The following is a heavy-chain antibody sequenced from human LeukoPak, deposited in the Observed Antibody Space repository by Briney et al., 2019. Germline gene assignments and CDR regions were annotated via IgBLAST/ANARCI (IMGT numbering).Heavy chain of an antibody. CDR2: IYHSGST. D-gene: IGHD3-3*01. J-gene: IGHJ2*01. CDR1: GYSISSGYY. Sequence: PSETLSLTCAVSGYSISSGYYWAWIRQPPGKGLEWIGSIYHSGSTDYNTSLKSRVTISIDTSKNQFSLKLSSVTAADTAVYYRARHGGFYDFWSAITKYYFDLWGRGTLVTVSS. CDR3: ARHGGFYDFWSAITKYYFDL. V-gene: IGHV4-38-2*01.